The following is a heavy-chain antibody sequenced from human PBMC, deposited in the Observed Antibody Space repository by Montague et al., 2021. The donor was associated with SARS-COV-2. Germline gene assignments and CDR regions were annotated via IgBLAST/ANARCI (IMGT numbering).Heavy chain of an antibody. J-gene: IGHJ4*02. CDR3: ATITLGYCTNGVCQPPDY. Sequence: SETRSLTCTVSGGSISSSSYYWGWIRQPPGKGLEWIGSIYYSGSTYSNPSLKSRVTISVDTSKNQFSLKLSSVTAADTAVYYCATITLGYCTNGVCQPPDYWGQGTLVTVSS. CDR2: IYYSGST. D-gene: IGHD2-8*01. CDR1: GGSISSSSYY. V-gene: IGHV4-39*01.